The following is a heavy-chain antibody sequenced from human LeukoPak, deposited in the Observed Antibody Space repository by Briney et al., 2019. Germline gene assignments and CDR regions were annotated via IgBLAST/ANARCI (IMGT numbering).Heavy chain of an antibody. D-gene: IGHD5-12*01. J-gene: IGHJ4*02. CDR3: ARHGPYSGYDYTDS. Sequence: SETLSLTCTVSGASISSYYWSWIRQPPGKGLEWIGYIYASGVTTYNPSLKSRVTISVDTSKNQFSLKLNSVTATDTAVYYCARHGPYSGYDYTDSWGQGTLLTVSS. V-gene: IGHV4-4*09. CDR2: IYASGVT. CDR1: GASISSYY.